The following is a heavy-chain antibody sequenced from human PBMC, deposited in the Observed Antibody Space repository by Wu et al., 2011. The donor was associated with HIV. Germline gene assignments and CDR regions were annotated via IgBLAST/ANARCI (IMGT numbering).Heavy chain of an antibody. J-gene: IGHJ4*02. CDR3: ARDHTDLYNWNYFDY. CDR1: GFTFSSYS. V-gene: IGHV3-48*01. CDR2: ISSSSSTI. D-gene: IGHD1-20*01. Sequence: RLSCAASGFTFSSYSMNWVRQAPGKGLEWVSYISSSSSTIYYADSVKGRFTISRDNAKNSLYLQMNSLRAEDTAVYYCARDHTDLYNWNYFDYWGQGTLVTVSS.